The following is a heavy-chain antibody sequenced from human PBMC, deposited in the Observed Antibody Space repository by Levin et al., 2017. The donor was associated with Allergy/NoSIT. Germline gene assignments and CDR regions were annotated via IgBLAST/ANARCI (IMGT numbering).Heavy chain of an antibody. CDR2: IKSKADGGTT. CDR1: GITFSNAW. V-gene: IGHV3-15*01. Sequence: GESLKISCAASGITFSNAWMSWARQAPGKGLEWVGRIKSKADGGTTEYAAPVKGRSTIPRDDSKNTLYLQMNSLKTEDTAVYFCTTYSSSWYYFDYWGQGTLVTVSS. J-gene: IGHJ4*02. D-gene: IGHD6-13*01. CDR3: TTYSSSWYYFDY.